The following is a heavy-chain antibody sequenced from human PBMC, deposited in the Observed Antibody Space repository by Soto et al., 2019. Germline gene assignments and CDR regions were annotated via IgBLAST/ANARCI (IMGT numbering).Heavy chain of an antibody. Sequence: GASVKVSCKXSGGTFSSYAISWVRQAPGQGLEWMGGIIPIFGTANYAQKFQGRVTMTEESSADTPYMELSSLRSEDTAVYYCAIEVRRSNQFDHWGQGTMVTVSS. CDR3: AIEVRRSNQFDH. CDR1: GGTFSSYA. D-gene: IGHD3-10*01. J-gene: IGHJ4*02. CDR2: IIPIFGTA. V-gene: IGHV1-69*13.